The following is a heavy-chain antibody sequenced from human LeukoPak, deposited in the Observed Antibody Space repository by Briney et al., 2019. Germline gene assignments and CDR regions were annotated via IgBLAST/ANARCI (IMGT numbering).Heavy chain of an antibody. CDR3: ATSGSSSPRDGYGY. Sequence: SETLALTCTVSGGSISSYYWSWIRQPPGRELEWIGYIYYSGSTNYNPSLKSRVTISVDTSKNQFSLKLSSVTAADTAVYYCATSGSSSPRDGYGYWGQGTLVTVSS. CDR1: GGSISSYY. CDR2: IYYSGST. J-gene: IGHJ4*02. D-gene: IGHD6-6*01. V-gene: IGHV4-59*01.